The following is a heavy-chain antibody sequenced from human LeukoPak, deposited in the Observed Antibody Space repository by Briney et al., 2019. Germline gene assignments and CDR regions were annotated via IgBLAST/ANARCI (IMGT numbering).Heavy chain of an antibody. CDR2: ISYDGSNK. J-gene: IGHJ4*02. D-gene: IGHD5-12*01. CDR3: AKGSNRGVATIDY. CDR1: GFTFSSYG. Sequence: GGSLRLSCAASGFTFSSYGMHWVRQAPGKGLDWVAVISYDGSNKYYADSVKGRFTISRDNSKNTLFLQMNSLRAEDTAAYYCAKGSNRGVATIDYWGQGTLVTVSS. V-gene: IGHV3-30*18.